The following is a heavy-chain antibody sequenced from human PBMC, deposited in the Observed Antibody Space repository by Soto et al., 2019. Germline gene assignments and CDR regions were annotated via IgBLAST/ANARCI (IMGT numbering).Heavy chain of an antibody. CDR2: MNPNSGNT. Sequence: QVQLVQSGAEVKKPGASVKVSCKASGYTFTSYDINWVRQATGQGLEWMGWMNPNSGNTGYAQKFQGRVTMTRNTSISTXXXXXXXXXXXXXXXXXXXXXXXXXAAVEHPDPWGQGTLVTVSS. CDR1: GYTFTSYD. V-gene: IGHV1-8*01. D-gene: IGHD1-26*01. J-gene: IGHJ5*02. CDR3: XXXXXXXAAVEHPDP.